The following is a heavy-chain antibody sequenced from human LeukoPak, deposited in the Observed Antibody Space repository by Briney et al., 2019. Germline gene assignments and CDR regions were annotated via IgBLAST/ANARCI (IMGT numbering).Heavy chain of an antibody. D-gene: IGHD2-21*02. Sequence: GGSLRLSCTASGFTFISSTMNWVRQAPGKGLEWVASVSSRSRYIHYADSVKGRFTISRDNAKNSLYLLMNSLKAEDTAVYYCARDQSFCGGDCSKPYYFDYWGQGTLVTVSS. CDR1: GFTFISST. CDR2: VSSRSRYI. J-gene: IGHJ4*02. CDR3: ARDQSFCGGDCSKPYYFDY. V-gene: IGHV3-21*06.